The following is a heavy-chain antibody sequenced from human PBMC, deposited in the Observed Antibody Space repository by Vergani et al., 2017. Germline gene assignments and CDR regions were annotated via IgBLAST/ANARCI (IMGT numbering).Heavy chain of an antibody. CDR1: VGSITSSNW. V-gene: IGHV4-4*03. CDR3: ARVGDGSGLGWFDP. CDR2: IYHSGST. D-gene: IGHD3-10*01. Sequence: QVQLQESGPGLVKPPGTLSLTCAVSVGSITSSNWWSWVRQPPGKGLEWIGEIYHSGSTNYNPSLKSRFTISVDKSKNQFSLKLSSVTAADTAVYYCARVGDGSGLGWFDPWGQGTLVTVSS. J-gene: IGHJ5*02.